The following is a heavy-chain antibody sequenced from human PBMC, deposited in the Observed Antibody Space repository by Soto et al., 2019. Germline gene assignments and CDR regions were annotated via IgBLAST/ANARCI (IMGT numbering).Heavy chain of an antibody. J-gene: IGHJ4*02. CDR1: GGSISNYY. CDR2: IYYSGST. Sequence: QVQLQESGPGLVKPSETLSLTCTVSGGSISNYYWSWIRQSPGKGLEWVGYIYYSGSTNYNPSLKSRVTISLDTSKKPFSLKLSSVTAADTAVYYCARYDYGLDYWGQGTLVTVSS. CDR3: ARYDYGLDY. V-gene: IGHV4-59*01. D-gene: IGHD4-17*01.